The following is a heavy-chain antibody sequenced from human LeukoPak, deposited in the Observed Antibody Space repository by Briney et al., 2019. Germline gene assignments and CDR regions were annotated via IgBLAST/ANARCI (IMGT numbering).Heavy chain of an antibody. Sequence: PGGSLRLSCVASGLTFSRHGMNWVRQAPGKGLEWVSGISPSGDIKYYVDSVKGRFTVSRDNSKNTLYLQINSLRDEDTAVYYCAKDDAWLQYNDWGQGTLVTVSS. D-gene: IGHD5-24*01. V-gene: IGHV3-23*01. CDR1: GLTFSRHG. CDR2: ISPSGDIK. CDR3: AKDDAWLQYND. J-gene: IGHJ4*02.